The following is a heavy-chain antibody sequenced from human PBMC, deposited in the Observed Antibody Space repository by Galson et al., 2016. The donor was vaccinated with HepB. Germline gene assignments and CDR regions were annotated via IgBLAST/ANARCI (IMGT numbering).Heavy chain of an antibody. CDR1: GGTFSSYA. Sequence: SVKVSCKASGGTFSSYAISWVRQAPGQGLEWMGGIIPIFGTANYAQKFQGRVTITADESTSTAYMELSSLRSEDTAVYYCARGDGAYCGGDCYYYYGMDVWGQGTTVTVSS. CDR2: IIPIFGTA. D-gene: IGHD2-21*01. J-gene: IGHJ6*02. CDR3: ARGDGAYCGGDCYYYYGMDV. V-gene: IGHV1-69*13.